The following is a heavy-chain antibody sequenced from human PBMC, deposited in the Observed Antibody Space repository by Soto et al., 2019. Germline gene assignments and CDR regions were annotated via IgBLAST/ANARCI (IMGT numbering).Heavy chain of an antibody. D-gene: IGHD3-16*02. J-gene: IGHJ4*02. CDR3: ARDDYVWGSYRYIGQ. Sequence: SETLSLTCTVSGGSISSYYWSWIRQPPGKGLEWIGYIYYSGSTNYNPSLKSRVTISVDTPKNQFSLKLSSVTAADTAVYYCARDDYVWGSYRYIGQWGQGTLVTVSS. V-gene: IGHV4-59*01. CDR1: GGSISSYY. CDR2: IYYSGST.